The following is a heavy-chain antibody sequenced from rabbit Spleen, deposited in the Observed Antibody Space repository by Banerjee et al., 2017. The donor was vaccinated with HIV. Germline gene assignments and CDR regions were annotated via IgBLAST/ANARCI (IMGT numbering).Heavy chain of an antibody. CDR3: ARDLVGVIGWNFYL. V-gene: IGHV1S40*01. D-gene: IGHD1-1*01. CDR2: IATGSGRT. CDR1: GFSLSSGYY. Sequence: QSLEESGGDLVKPGGSLALTCKASGFSLSSGYYMCWVRQAPGKGLEWIGCIATGSGRTYYANWAKDRFTISKTSSTTVTLRMTSLTAADRATYFCARDLVGVIGWNFYLWGPGTLVTVS. J-gene: IGHJ4*01.